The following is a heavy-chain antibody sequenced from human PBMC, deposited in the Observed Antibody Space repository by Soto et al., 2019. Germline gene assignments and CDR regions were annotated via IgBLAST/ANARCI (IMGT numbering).Heavy chain of an antibody. CDR1: GDTLTELS. CDR2: FDPEDGET. CDR3: ATPRSSYDYSTLYGY. J-gene: IGHJ4*02. V-gene: IGHV1-24*01. D-gene: IGHD5-12*01. Sequence: ASVKVSCKVSGDTLTELSMHWVRQAPGKGLEWMGGFDPEDGETIYAQKFQGRVTMTEDTSTDTAYMELSSLRSEDTAVYYCATPRSSYDYSTLYGYRGQGTLVTVSS.